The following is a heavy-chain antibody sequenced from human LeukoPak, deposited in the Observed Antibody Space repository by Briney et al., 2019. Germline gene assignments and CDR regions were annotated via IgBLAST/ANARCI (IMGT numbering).Heavy chain of an antibody. J-gene: IGHJ4*02. D-gene: IGHD4-17*01. V-gene: IGHV4-4*07. CDR3: AGAYGDYSPFDY. Sequence: SETLSLTCTVSGGSISSYYWSWIRQPAGKGLEWIGRMYTSGSTNYNPSLKSRVTMSVDTSKNQFPLKLSSVTAADTAVYYCAGAYGDYSPFDYWGQGTLVTVSS. CDR2: MYTSGST. CDR1: GGSISSYY.